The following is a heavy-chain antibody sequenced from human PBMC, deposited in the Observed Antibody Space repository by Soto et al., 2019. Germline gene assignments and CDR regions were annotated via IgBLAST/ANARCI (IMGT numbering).Heavy chain of an antibody. CDR3: TGPYPYSFVS. CDR2: INHSGNT. CDR1: GGSFSTYY. Sequence: SETLSLTCTVYGGSFSTYYWSWIRQPPGKGLEWIGEINHSGNTNYNPSLMGRVTMSFDTSKNQFSLKLSSVTAADTAVYYCTGPYPYSFVSWCQGTLVTVSS. J-gene: IGHJ4*02. V-gene: IGHV4-34*01.